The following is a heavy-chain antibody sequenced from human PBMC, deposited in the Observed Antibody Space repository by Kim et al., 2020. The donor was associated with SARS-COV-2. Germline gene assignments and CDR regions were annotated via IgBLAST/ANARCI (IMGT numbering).Heavy chain of an antibody. J-gene: IGHJ4*02. V-gene: IGHV3-30*02. D-gene: IGHD2-15*01. Sequence: DSGKGRFTIARDNSKNTLDLQMNSLRAEDTAVYYCAKVGGRWLLTYYFDYWGQGTLVTVSS. CDR3: AKVGGRWLLTYYFDY.